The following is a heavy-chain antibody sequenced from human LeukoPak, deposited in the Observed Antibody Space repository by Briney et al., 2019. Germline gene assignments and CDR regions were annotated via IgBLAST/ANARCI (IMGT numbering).Heavy chain of an antibody. Sequence: ASVKVSCKASGYTFTSYYMHWVRQAPGQGLEWMGGINPSGGTTSYAQKFQGRVTMTRDTSTSTVYMELSSLRSEDTAVHYCARLTGDLTFDIWGQGTMVTVSS. D-gene: IGHD7-27*01. J-gene: IGHJ3*02. CDR2: INPSGGTT. V-gene: IGHV1-46*01. CDR1: GYTFTSYY. CDR3: ARLTGDLTFDI.